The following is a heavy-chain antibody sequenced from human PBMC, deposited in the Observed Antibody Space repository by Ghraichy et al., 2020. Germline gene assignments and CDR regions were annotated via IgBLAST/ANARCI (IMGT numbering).Heavy chain of an antibody. V-gene: IGHV4-4*09. Sequence: SETLSLRCNVSGAPISKYFWSWVRQSPGGGLEWIGYIDTSGRYKSSPSLKSRATISVDTTKNQLSLRLTSVTAADTAVYYCASGEGEGNYFFGLDLWGQGTTVTVSS. CDR3: ASGEGEGNYFFGLDL. CDR1: GAPISKYF. D-gene: IGHD3-16*01. CDR2: IDTSGRY. J-gene: IGHJ6*02.